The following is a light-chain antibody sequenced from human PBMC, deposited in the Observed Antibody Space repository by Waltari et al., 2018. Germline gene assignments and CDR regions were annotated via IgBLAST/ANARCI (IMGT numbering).Light chain of an antibody. CDR1: QRVSSN. CDR3: QQYNNRLT. Sequence: EIVMTQSPATLSVSPGERATLSCRASQRVSSNLAWYQQKPGQAPRLLIYGASTRATGIPARFSGSGSGTEFTLTISSLQSEDFAVYYCQQYNNRLTFGGGTKVEIK. V-gene: IGKV3-15*01. J-gene: IGKJ4*01. CDR2: GAS.